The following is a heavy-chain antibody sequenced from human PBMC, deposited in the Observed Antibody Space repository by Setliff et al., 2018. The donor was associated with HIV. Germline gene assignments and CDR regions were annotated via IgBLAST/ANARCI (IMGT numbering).Heavy chain of an antibody. J-gene: IGHJ5*02. CDR2: IIPIFGTA. CDR3: ARVSPWFDP. V-gene: IGHV1-69*13. CDR1: GYTFTSYG. Sequence: SVKVSCKASGYTFTSYGISWVRQAPGQGLEWMGGIIPIFGTANYAQKFQGRVTITADASTSTAYMELSSLRAEDTAVYYCARVSPWFDPWGQGTLVTVSS.